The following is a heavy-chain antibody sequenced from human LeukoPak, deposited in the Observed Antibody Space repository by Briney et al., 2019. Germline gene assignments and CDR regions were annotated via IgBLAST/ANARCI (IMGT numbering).Heavy chain of an antibody. D-gene: IGHD3-3*01. CDR3: ASIYDFWSGGAGY. J-gene: IGHJ4*02. CDR1: GFTFSSYW. CDR2: ISSSSSTI. Sequence: GGSLRLSCAASGFTFSSYWMSWVRQAPGKGLEWVSYISSSSSTIYYGDSVKGRFTVSRDNAKNSLYLQMNSLRAEDTAVYYCASIYDFWSGGAGYWGQGTLVTVSS. V-gene: IGHV3-48*01.